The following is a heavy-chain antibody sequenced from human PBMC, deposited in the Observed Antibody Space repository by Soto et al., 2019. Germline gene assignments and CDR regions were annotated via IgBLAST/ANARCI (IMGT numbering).Heavy chain of an antibody. CDR2: ISGSGGST. Sequence: GGSLRLSCAASGFTFSSYAMSWVRQAPGKGLEWVSAISGSGGSTYYADSVKGRFTISRDNSKNTLYLQMNSLRAEDTAVYYCARDRSGSYYPWFDPWGQGTLVTVSS. V-gene: IGHV3-23*01. D-gene: IGHD1-26*01. CDR1: GFTFSSYA. J-gene: IGHJ5*02. CDR3: ARDRSGSYYPWFDP.